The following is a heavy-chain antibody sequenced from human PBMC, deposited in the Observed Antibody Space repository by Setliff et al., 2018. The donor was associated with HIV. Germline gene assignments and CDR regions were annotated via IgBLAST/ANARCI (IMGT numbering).Heavy chain of an antibody. D-gene: IGHD6-6*01. CDR1: GGSISSNW. CDR3: ARGAARLGVAHYYYSGMDV. CDR2: IYHSGST. Sequence: SSETLSLTCAVSGGSISSNWWSWVRQSPGKGLEWIGEIYHSGSTHYNPSLQSRVTISVDKSKSQFSLKLTSVTAADTAVYYCARGAARLGVAHYYYSGMDVWGQGTTVTVSS. J-gene: IGHJ6*02. V-gene: IGHV4-4*02.